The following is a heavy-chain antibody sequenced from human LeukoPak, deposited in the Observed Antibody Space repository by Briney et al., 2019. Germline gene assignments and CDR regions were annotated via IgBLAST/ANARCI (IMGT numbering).Heavy chain of an antibody. Sequence: ASVKVSCKASGYTFTGYYIHWVRQAPGQGLEWMGWTNPNSGDTNYAQKFQGRVSMTRDTSITTAYMELSRLRSDDTAVYYCARSEKLGGGQSFDIWGRGTMVTVSS. CDR3: ARSEKLGGGQSFDI. D-gene: IGHD1-26*01. CDR2: TNPNSGDT. CDR1: GYTFTGYY. V-gene: IGHV1-2*02. J-gene: IGHJ3*02.